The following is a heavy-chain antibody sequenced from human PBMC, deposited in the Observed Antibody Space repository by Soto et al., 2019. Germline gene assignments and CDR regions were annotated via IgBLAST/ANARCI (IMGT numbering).Heavy chain of an antibody. V-gene: IGHV1-69*12. J-gene: IGHJ6*02. Sequence: QVQLVQSGAEVKKPECSVSVSCKASGGTFNSYAITWVRQAPGQGLEWMGGTIPMFGTTNYAEKFQGRVTITADESTNTAYLKLSSLRSEETAVYYCTRCGIRYHSIGYYLGIDGMDVWGQGTTVIVSS. D-gene: IGHD3-22*01. CDR3: TRCGIRYHSIGYYLGIDGMDV. CDR2: TIPMFGTT. CDR1: GGTFNSYA.